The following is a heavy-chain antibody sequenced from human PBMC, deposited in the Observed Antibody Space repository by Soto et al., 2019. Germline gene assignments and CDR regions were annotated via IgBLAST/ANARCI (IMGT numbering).Heavy chain of an antibody. V-gene: IGHV5-51*01. CDR1: GYSFTTYW. Sequence: GESLKISCKGSGYSFTTYWIGWVRQMPGKGLERMGIIYPGDSDTRYSPSFQGQVTISVDKSITTAYLQWSSLRASDTAMYYCARLFDTSGWYDYWGQGTLVTVSS. CDR2: IYPGDSDT. CDR3: ARLFDTSGWYDY. D-gene: IGHD6-19*01. J-gene: IGHJ4*02.